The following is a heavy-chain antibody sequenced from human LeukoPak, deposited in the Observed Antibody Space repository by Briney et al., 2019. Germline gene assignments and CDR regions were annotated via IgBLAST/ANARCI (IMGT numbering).Heavy chain of an antibody. Sequence: GGSLRLSCAVSGVNFSSYWMSWVRQAPGKGLEWVANIKQDGSEEYYVDSVKGRFTISTDNAKNSLYLQMNSLRAEDTAVYYCARDAYYDFWSGYPRYFDYWGQGTPVTVSS. CDR3: ARDAYYDFWSGYPRYFDY. CDR2: IKQDGSEE. V-gene: IGHV3-7*01. J-gene: IGHJ4*02. D-gene: IGHD3-3*01. CDR1: GVNFSSYW.